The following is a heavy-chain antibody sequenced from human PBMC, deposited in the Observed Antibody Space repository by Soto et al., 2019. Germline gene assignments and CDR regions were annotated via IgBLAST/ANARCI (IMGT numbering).Heavy chain of an antibody. CDR3: ARGSPWYCSGGSCYSDY. Sequence: GGSLRLSCASSGFPFSSYGMHWVRQAPGKGLEWVAVIWYDGSNKYYADSVKGRFTISRDNSKNTLYLQMNSLRAEDTAVYYCARGSPWYCSGGSCYSDYWGQGTLVTVSS. CDR2: IWYDGSNK. V-gene: IGHV3-33*01. D-gene: IGHD2-15*01. J-gene: IGHJ4*02. CDR1: GFPFSSYG.